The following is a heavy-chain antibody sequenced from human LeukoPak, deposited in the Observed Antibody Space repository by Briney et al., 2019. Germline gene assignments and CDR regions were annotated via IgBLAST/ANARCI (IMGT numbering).Heavy chain of an antibody. V-gene: IGHV1-2*02. CDR3: ARVMYSSGYYYVGGFDY. Sequence: GASVKVSCKASGYTFTGYYMHWVRQAPGQGLEWIGWINPNSGGTNYAQKFQGRVTMTRDTSISTAYMELSRLRSDDTAVYYCARVMYSSGYYYVGGFDYWGQGTLVTVSS. J-gene: IGHJ4*02. D-gene: IGHD3-22*01. CDR2: INPNSGGT. CDR1: GYTFTGYY.